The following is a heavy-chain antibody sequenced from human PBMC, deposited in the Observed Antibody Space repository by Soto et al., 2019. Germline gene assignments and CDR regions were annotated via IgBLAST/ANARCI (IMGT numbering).Heavy chain of an antibody. CDR3: ARVKGRLVRRGEGFDP. CDR1: GDSIATTNW. Sequence: PSETLSLTCAVSGDSIATTNWWSWVRQPPGRGLEWIGEIYPTGSTIYNPSLKSRVTMSLDKSKTQFSLNLRSVTAADTAVYYCARVKGRLVRRGEGFDPWGQGALVTVSS. D-gene: IGHD3-10*01. CDR2: IYPTGST. J-gene: IGHJ5*02. V-gene: IGHV4-4*02.